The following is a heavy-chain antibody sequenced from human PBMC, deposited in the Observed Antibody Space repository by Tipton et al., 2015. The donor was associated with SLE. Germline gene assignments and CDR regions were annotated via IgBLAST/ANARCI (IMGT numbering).Heavy chain of an antibody. V-gene: IGHV4-39*07. CDR1: GASISSSSYY. D-gene: IGHD3-3*01. CDR2: VYYTGST. Sequence: TLSLTCHVSGASISSSSYYWGWIRQPPGKGLEWVGTVYYTGSTNYNPSLKSRVTISVDTSKNQFSLKLSSVTAADTATYYCAGPYYDFWTGYRPFYSDMDVWGPGTTVTVAS. CDR3: AGPYYDFWTGYRPFYSDMDV. J-gene: IGHJ6*02.